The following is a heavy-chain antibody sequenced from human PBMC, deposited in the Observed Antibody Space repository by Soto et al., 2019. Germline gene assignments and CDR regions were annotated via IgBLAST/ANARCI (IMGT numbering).Heavy chain of an antibody. CDR2: MNPNSGNT. CDR1: GYTFTSYD. J-gene: IGHJ6*03. Sequence: GASVKVSCKASGYTFTSYDINWVRQATRQGLEWMGWMNPNSGNTGYAQKFQGRVTMTRNTSISTAYMELSSLRSEDTAVYYCARGSPADFWSGYYHYYYYYYMDVWGKGTTVTVSS. CDR3: ARGSPADFWSGYYHYYYYYYMDV. D-gene: IGHD3-3*01. V-gene: IGHV1-8*01.